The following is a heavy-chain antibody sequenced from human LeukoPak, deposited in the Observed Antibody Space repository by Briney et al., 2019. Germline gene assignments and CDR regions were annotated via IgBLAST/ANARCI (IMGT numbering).Heavy chain of an antibody. D-gene: IGHD1-1*01. CDR1: GFTFSNYA. V-gene: IGHV3-23*01. Sequence: QPGGSLRLSCAASGFTFSNYAMSWVRQAPGKGLEWVSAISGSGDSTYYADSVKGRFTISRDNSKNTLYLQMNSLRAEDTAVYYCARPERLRGGPYAFDIWGQGTMVTVSS. J-gene: IGHJ3*02. CDR2: ISGSGDST. CDR3: ARPERLRGGPYAFDI.